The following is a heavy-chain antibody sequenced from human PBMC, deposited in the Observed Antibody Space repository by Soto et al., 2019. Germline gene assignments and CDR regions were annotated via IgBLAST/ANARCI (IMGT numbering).Heavy chain of an antibody. V-gene: IGHV3-30*18. Sequence: VQLVESWGGVVQPGRSLRLSRAASGFTFSDYAMHWVRQAPGKGLEWVAVVSHDGRNTHYADSVKGRFTVSRGSCNNMVSMEMTSLSAEVTAGYFCVKGGGQWVATSHFNYWRQRALVTVTS. D-gene: IGHD6-19*01. CDR2: VSHDGRNT. CDR3: VKGGGQWVATSHFNY. J-gene: IGHJ4*02. CDR1: GFTFSDYA.